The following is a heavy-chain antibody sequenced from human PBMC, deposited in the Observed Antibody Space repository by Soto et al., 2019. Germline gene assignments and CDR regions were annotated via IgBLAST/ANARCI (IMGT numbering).Heavy chain of an antibody. CDR2: LFHSERT. CDR3: ARRSRVPYNSGFIAGSIDD. CDR1: GDSISSSQW. D-gene: IGHD1-1*01. Sequence: SETLSLTCXVSGDSISSSQWWSWVRQPPGKALEWIGELFHSERTNYKPSLRSRIAISVDKTKNQFTLRLTSVTASDTAVYYGARRSRVPYNSGFIAGSIDDWGQGTLVTVSS. V-gene: IGHV4-4*02. J-gene: IGHJ4*02.